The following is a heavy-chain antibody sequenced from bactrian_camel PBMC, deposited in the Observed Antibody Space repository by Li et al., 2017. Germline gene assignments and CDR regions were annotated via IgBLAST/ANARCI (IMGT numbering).Heavy chain of an antibody. CDR3: TAVSGY. CDR2: IYINTGAA. Sequence: VQLVESGGGSVQSGGSLRLSCVASICGDGMYNWAWFRQAPGEQREGVALIYINTGAAFYADSVKGRFTISQDNAKNVLYLQMNSLKAEDTAVYYCTAVSGYWGQGTQVTVS. CDR1: ICGDGMYN. D-gene: IGHD3*01. V-gene: IGHV3S54*01. J-gene: IGHJ6*01.